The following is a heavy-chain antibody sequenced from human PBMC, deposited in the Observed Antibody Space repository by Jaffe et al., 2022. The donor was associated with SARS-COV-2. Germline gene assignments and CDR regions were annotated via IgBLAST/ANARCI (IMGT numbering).Heavy chain of an antibody. J-gene: IGHJ4*02. CDR3: ARDLSGSSLY. CDR1: GFTFSNHG. V-gene: IGHV3-7*03. CDR2: VNQDGSDK. Sequence: EVQLVESGGGLVQPGGSLRLSCAASGFTFSNHGMTWVRQAPGRGLEWVASVNQDGSDKYYVDSVKGRFTISRDNAKNSLYLQMNSLRAEDTAMYYCARDLSGSSLYWGQGTLVTVSS. D-gene: IGHD1-26*01.